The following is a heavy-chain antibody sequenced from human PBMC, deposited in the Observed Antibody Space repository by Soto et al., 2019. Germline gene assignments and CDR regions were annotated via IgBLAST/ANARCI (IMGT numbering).Heavy chain of an antibody. D-gene: IGHD5-12*01. CDR1: GYSFTSYW. CDR2: IYPGDSDT. V-gene: IGHV5-51*01. J-gene: IGHJ3*02. Sequence: GESLKISCKGSGYSFTSYWSGWVRQMPGKGLEWMGIIYPGDSDTRYSPAFQGQVTISADKSISTAYLQWSSLKASDTAMYYCARIEMATISTAAFDIWGQGTMVTVSS. CDR3: ARIEMATISTAAFDI.